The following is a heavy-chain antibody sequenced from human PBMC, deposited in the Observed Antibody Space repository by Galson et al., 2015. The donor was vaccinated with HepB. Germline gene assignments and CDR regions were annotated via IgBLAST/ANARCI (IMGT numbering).Heavy chain of an antibody. Sequence: SLRLSCAASGFTFSDYYMSWIRQAPGKGLEWVSYISSSGSTIYYADSVKGRFTISRDNAKNSLYLQMNSLRAEDTAVYYCATIYGPYYYDSSDYWGQGTLVTVSS. CDR3: ATIYGPYYYDSSDY. D-gene: IGHD3-22*01. CDR1: GFTFSDYY. V-gene: IGHV3-11*01. J-gene: IGHJ4*02. CDR2: ISSSGSTI.